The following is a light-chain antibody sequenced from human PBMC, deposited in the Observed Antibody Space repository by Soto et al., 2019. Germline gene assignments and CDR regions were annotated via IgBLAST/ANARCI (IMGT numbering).Light chain of an antibody. CDR1: SSNIGNNY. J-gene: IGLJ1*01. CDR3: GTWDSSLSAVYV. V-gene: IGLV1-51*01. Sequence: QSVLTQPPSVSAAPGQKVTISCSGSSSNIGNNYVSWYQQLPGTAPKLLIYDNNKRPSGIPDRFSGSKSGTSATLGITGLQTGDEADYYCGTWDSSLSAVYVFGTGTKVTVL. CDR2: DNN.